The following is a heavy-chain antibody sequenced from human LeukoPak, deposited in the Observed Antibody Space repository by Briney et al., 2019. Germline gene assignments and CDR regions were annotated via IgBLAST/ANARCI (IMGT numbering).Heavy chain of an antibody. V-gene: IGHV3-33*01. CDR2: IWYDGSNK. CDR1: GFTFSSYG. CDR3: ARDEAYCGGDCYHYFDY. Sequence: GGSLRLFCAASGFTFSSYGMHWVCQAPGKGLEWVAVIWYDGSNKYYADSVKGRFTISRDNSKNTLYLQMNSLRAEDTAVYYCARDEAYCGGDCYHYFDYWGQGTLVTVSS. J-gene: IGHJ4*02. D-gene: IGHD2-21*02.